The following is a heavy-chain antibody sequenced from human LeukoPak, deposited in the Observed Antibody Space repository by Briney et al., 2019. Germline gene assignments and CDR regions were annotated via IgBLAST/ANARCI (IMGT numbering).Heavy chain of an antibody. D-gene: IGHD1-26*01. CDR3: AKSSPYSATYFDY. J-gene: IGHJ4*02. CDR2: ISGGGANT. CDR1: GFTFSSYG. V-gene: IGHV3-23*01. Sequence: GGSLRLSCAASGFTFSSYGMHWVRQAPGKGLEWVSAISGGGANTYYADSVKGRFTISRDNSKNTLYLQMNSLRAEDTAVYYCAKSSPYSATYFDYWGQGTLVTVSS.